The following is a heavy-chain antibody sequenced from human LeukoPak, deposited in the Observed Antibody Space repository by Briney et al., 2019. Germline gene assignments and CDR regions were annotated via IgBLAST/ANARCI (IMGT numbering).Heavy chain of an antibody. CDR2: MNPNSGNT. V-gene: IGHV1-8*01. CDR3: ARGLGSGRWDYYYYMDV. Sequence: ASVTVSCKASGYTFTSYDINWVRQATGQGREWMGWMNPNSGNTRYAQKFQGRVTMTRNTSISTAYMELSSLRSEDTAVYYCARGLGSGRWDYYYYMDVWGKGTTVTVSS. D-gene: IGHD5-24*01. CDR1: GYTFTSYD. J-gene: IGHJ6*03.